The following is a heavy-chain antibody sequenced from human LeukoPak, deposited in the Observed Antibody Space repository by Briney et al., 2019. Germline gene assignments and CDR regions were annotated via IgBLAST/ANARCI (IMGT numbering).Heavy chain of an antibody. CDR2: IYPGDSDT. J-gene: IGHJ5*02. CDR1: GYSFTTYW. CDR3: ARRLPLQNWFDP. V-gene: IGHV5-51*01. D-gene: IGHD3-16*01. Sequence: GESLKISCKGFGYSFTTYWIGWERQIPGKGLEWMGVIYPGDSDTRYSPSFQGQVTISADKSISTAFLQWSSLKASDAAMYYCARRLPLQNWFDPWGQGTLVTVSS.